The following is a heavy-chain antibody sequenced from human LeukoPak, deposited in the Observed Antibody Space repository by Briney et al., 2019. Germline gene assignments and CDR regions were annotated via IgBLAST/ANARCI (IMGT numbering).Heavy chain of an antibody. D-gene: IGHD3-10*01. CDR2: IIPTFGTA. CDR3: ARESSISMVRGVIGY. J-gene: IGHJ4*02. CDR1: GGTFSSYA. V-gene: IGHV1-69*01. Sequence: ASVKVSCKASGGTFSSYAISWVRQAPGQGLEWMGGIIPTFGTANYAQKFQGRVTITADESTSTAYMELSSLRSEDTAVYYCARESSISMVRGVIGYWGQGTLVTVSS.